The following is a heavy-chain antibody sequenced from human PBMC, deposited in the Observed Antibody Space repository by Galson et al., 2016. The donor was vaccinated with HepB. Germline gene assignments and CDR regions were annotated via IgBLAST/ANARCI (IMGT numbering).Heavy chain of an antibody. D-gene: IGHD4-11*01. CDR2: ISYGGSNK. CDR3: ARDTRPYSNLRHGMDV. V-gene: IGHV3-30-3*01. J-gene: IGHJ6*02. Sequence: SLRLSCAASGFTFSNYAMNWVRQAPGKGLEWVAVISYGGSNKYYADSVKGRFTISRDNSKNTLYLQMNSLRAEDTAVYYCARDTRPYSNLRHGMDVWGQGTTVTVSS. CDR1: GFTFSNYA.